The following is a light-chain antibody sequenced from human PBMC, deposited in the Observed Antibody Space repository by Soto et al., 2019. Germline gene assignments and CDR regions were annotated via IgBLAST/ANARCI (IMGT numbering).Light chain of an antibody. V-gene: IGKV3-15*01. CDR2: RAS. CDR3: QQYDYWWT. CDR1: QSVTSN. J-gene: IGKJ1*01. Sequence: EVVMTQSPGAVSVSPGERATLSCRASQSVTSNVAWYQQKPGQAPRLLIYRASARATGVPARFSGSGSGTEFTLTISSLQSEDFGIYYCQQYDYWWTFGQGTKVE.